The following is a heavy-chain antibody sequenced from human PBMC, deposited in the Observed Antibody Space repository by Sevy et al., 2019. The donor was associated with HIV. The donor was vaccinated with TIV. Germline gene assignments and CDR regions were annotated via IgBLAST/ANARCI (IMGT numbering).Heavy chain of an antibody. V-gene: IGHV4-39*01. Sequence: SETLSLTCTVSGGSISSSSYYWGWIRQPPGKGLEWMGSIYYSGSTFYNPSLKSPVTVSVDTSRNQFSLKLTSVTAADTAVYYCARKLIAVAGPNWFDPWGQGTLVTVSS. CDR2: IYYSGST. CDR3: ARKLIAVAGPNWFDP. D-gene: IGHD6-19*01. CDR1: GGSISSSSYY. J-gene: IGHJ5*02.